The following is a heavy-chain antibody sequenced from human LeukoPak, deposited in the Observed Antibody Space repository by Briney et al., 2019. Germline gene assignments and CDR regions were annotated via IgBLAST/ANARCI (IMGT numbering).Heavy chain of an antibody. Sequence: GGSLRLSCAASGFTFSSYEMKWVRQAPGKGLEGVSYISSSGSTIYYADSVKGRFTISRDNAKNSLYLQMYSLRAEDTAVYYCARDGYGDYEIDYWGQGTLVTVSS. D-gene: IGHD4-17*01. CDR2: ISSSGSTI. CDR3: ARDGYGDYEIDY. J-gene: IGHJ4*02. V-gene: IGHV3-48*03. CDR1: GFTFSSYE.